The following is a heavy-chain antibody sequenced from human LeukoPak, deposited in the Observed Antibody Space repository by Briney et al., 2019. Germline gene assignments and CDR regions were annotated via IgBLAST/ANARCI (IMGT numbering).Heavy chain of an antibody. J-gene: IGHJ4*02. CDR2: ISGSGDST. D-gene: IGHD3-10*01. Sequence: GTLRLSCAASGFTFSSYGMSWVRQAPGKGLEWVSAISGSGDSTYYADSVKGRFTISRDNSKNTVYLQMNSLRAEDTAVYYCAKDLYPMVRGVMPLYFDYWGQGTLVTVSS. CDR3: AKDLYPMVRGVMPLYFDY. CDR1: GFTFSSYG. V-gene: IGHV3-23*01.